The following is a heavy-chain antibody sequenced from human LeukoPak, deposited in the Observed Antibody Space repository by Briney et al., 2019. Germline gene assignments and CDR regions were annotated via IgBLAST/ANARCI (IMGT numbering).Heavy chain of an antibody. CDR1: GFTLSSYS. Sequence: GGSLRLSCAASGFTLSSYSMNWVRQAPGKGLEWVSSISSSSSYIYYADSVKGRFTISRDNAKNSLYLQMNSLRAEDTAVYYCARYYDILTGYYRDFDYWGQGTLVTVSS. V-gene: IGHV3-21*01. CDR2: ISSSSSYI. J-gene: IGHJ4*02. D-gene: IGHD3-9*01. CDR3: ARYYDILTGYYRDFDY.